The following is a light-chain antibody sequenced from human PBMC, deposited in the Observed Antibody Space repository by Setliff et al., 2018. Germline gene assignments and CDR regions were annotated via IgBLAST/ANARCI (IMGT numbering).Light chain of an antibody. CDR2: AAS. CDR3: QQYGSLPRT. V-gene: IGKV3-20*01. CDR1: QSVNNNF. J-gene: IGKJ1*01. Sequence: EVVLAQSPGTLSLSPGERATLSSRASQSVNNNFLAWYQQKPGQAPRLLFYAASYRATGIPDRFSGSGSETDFTLTISRLEPEDFAVYFCQQYGSLPRTFGQGTKVDIK.